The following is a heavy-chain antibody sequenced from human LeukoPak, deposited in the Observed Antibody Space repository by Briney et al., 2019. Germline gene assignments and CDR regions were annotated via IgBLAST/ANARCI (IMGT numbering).Heavy chain of an antibody. CDR1: GYTFTGYY. D-gene: IGHD3-16*01. CDR3: ARVSTRGTDVDY. CDR2: INPNSGGT. J-gene: IGHJ4*02. V-gene: IGHV1-2*06. Sequence: ASVKVSCRASGYTFTGYYMHWVRQAPGQGLEWMGRINPNSGGTNYAQKFQGRVTMTRDTSISTAYMELSRLRSDDTAVYYCARVSTRGTDVDYWGQGTLVTVSS.